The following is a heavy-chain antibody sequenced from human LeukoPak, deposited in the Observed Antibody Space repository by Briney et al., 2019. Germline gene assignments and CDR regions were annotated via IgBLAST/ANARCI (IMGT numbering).Heavy chain of an antibody. J-gene: IGHJ4*02. CDR3: AREGSATARPFVSNDY. Sequence: SETLSLTCTVSGGSISSYYWSWIRQPAGKGLEWIGRIHTSGSTDYNPSFKSRVTMSVDTSKNQFSLKVRSVTAADTVVYYCAREGSATARPFVSNDYWGQGTLVTVSS. D-gene: IGHD6-6*01. CDR1: GGSISSYY. V-gene: IGHV4-4*07. CDR2: IHTSGST.